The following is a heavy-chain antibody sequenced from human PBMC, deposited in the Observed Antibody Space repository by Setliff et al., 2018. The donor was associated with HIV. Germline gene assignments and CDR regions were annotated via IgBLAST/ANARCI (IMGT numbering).Heavy chain of an antibody. D-gene: IGHD3-10*01. CDR3: ARGNTMVTDFDY. J-gene: IGHJ4*02. CDR2: ISDTSATI. CDR1: GFTFNTYT. Sequence: PGGSLRLSCAAPGFTFNTYTMNWVRQAPGKGLEWLSYISDTSATISYADSVKGRFTISRDTAKNSLYLQMNSLRAEDTAVYYCARGNTMVTDFDYWGQGTLVTVSS. V-gene: IGHV3-48*01.